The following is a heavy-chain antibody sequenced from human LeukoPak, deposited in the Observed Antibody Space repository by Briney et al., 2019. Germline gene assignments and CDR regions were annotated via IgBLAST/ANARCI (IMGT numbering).Heavy chain of an antibody. Sequence: PGGSLRLSCVASEFTLNNYGVNWVRQAPGKGLEWVSYMSDSGSTIYYADSVKGRFTISRDNAKSSLSLQMNSLSHEDTAVYFCARLHRGMDVWGQGTTVTVSS. V-gene: IGHV3-48*02. CDR2: MSDSGSTI. CDR3: ARLHRGMDV. CDR1: EFTLNNYG. J-gene: IGHJ6*02.